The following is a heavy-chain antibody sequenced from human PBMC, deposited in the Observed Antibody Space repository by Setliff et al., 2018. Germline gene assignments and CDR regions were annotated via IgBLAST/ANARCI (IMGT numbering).Heavy chain of an antibody. V-gene: IGHV4-61*02. Sequence: KPSETLSLTCTVSGDSISRAMYYWSWLRQSAGKGLECIGRIYTDGSTKYNPSLNSRVTLLIDTSKNQFSLKLSSVTAADTAVYYCARLPGYCNGGNCYGYYTFDIWGQGTMVTVS. D-gene: IGHD2-15*01. CDR1: GDSISRAMYY. CDR2: IYTDGST. J-gene: IGHJ3*02. CDR3: ARLPGYCNGGNCYGYYTFDI.